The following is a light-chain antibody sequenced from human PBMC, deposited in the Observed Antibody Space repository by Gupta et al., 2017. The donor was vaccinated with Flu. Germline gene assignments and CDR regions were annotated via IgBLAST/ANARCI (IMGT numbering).Light chain of an antibody. CDR2: RNN. CDR1: SSNIGSNY. V-gene: IGLV1-47*01. Sequence: QSVLTQPPSASKTPGQRVTISCSGSSSNIGSNYVYWYQQLPGTAPKLLIYRNNQRPSGVPDRFSGSKSGTSASLAISGLRSEDEADYYCAAWDDSLSGSYVFGTGTKVTAL. J-gene: IGLJ1*01. CDR3: AAWDDSLSGSYV.